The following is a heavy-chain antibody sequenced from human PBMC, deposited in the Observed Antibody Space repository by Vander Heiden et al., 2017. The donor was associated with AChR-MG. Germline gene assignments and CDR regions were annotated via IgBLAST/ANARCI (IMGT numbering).Heavy chain of an antibody. CDR2: INPSGGST. CDR1: GYPFTSYY. Sequence: QVQLVQSGAEVKKPGASVTVSCKASGYPFTSYYMHWVRQAPGQGLEWMGIINPSGGSTSYAQKCQGRVTMTRDTSTSTVYMELGSLRSEDTAVYYCARCPDDLGIDYWGQGTLVTVSS. J-gene: IGHJ4*02. CDR3: ARCPDDLGIDY. D-gene: IGHD3-16*01. V-gene: IGHV1-46*03.